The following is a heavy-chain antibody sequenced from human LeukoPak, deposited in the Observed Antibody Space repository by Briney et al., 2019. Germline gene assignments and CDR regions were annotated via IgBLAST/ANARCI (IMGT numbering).Heavy chain of an antibody. J-gene: IGHJ6*03. CDR3: ARSSFDYGDYYMDV. CDR1: GYTFTGYY. Sequence: EASVKVSCKASGYTFTGYYMHWVRLAPGQGLEWMGWINPNSGGTNYAQKFQGRVTMTRDTSISTAYMELSRLRSDDTAVYYCARSSFDYGDYYMDVWGKGTTVTVSS. V-gene: IGHV1-2*02. CDR2: INPNSGGT. D-gene: IGHD4-17*01.